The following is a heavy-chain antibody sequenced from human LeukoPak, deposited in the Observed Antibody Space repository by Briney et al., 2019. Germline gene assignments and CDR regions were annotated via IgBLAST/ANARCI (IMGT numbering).Heavy chain of an antibody. CDR2: IYYSGST. Sequence: PSETLSLTCTVSGGSISSGGYYWSWIRQHPGKGLEWIGYIYYSGSTYYNPSLKSRVTISVDTPKNQFSLKLSSVTAADTAVYYCARVLGIHDAFDIWGQGTMVTVSS. CDR3: ARVLGIHDAFDI. V-gene: IGHV4-31*03. D-gene: IGHD1-14*01. J-gene: IGHJ3*02. CDR1: GGSISSGGYY.